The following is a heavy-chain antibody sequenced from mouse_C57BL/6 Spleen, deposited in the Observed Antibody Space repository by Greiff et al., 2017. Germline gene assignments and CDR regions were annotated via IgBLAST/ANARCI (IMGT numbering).Heavy chain of an antibody. D-gene: IGHD1-1*01. CDR2: INPSSGYT. CDR1: GYTFTSYW. CDR3: ARYYGSSYGY. J-gene: IGHJ2*01. Sequence: QVQLKESGAELAKPGASVKLSCKASGYTFTSYWMHWVKQRPGQGLEWIGYINPSSGYTKYNQKFKDKATLTADKSSSTAYMQLGSLTYADSAVYYCARYYGSSYGYGGKGTTLTVSS. V-gene: IGHV1-7*01.